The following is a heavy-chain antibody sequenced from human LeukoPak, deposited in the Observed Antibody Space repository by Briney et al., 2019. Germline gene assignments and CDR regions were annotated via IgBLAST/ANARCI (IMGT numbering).Heavy chain of an antibody. CDR1: GFTFSSYG. Sequence: GGSLRLSCAASGFTFSSYGMHWVSQAPGKGLEWVAFIRYDGSNKYYADSVKGRFTISRDNSKNTLYLQMNSLRAEDTAVYYCAKDRYYDILTGYPANYYMDVWGKGTTVTVSS. CDR2: IRYDGSNK. D-gene: IGHD3-9*01. J-gene: IGHJ6*03. CDR3: AKDRYYDILTGYPANYYMDV. V-gene: IGHV3-30*02.